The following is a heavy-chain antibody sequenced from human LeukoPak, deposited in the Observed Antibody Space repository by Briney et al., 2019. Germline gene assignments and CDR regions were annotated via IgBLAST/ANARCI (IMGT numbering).Heavy chain of an antibody. CDR2: MYYTGST. CDR1: GGSINTYY. Sequence: SETLSLTCTVSGGSINTYYWSWIRQPPGKGLEWIGYMYYTGSTNYNPSLKSRVTISVDTSKNQFSLKVTSVTAADTAVYYCARQYNWNYPFDYWGQGTLVTVSS. CDR3: ARQYNWNYPFDY. D-gene: IGHD1-7*01. V-gene: IGHV4-59*08. J-gene: IGHJ4*02.